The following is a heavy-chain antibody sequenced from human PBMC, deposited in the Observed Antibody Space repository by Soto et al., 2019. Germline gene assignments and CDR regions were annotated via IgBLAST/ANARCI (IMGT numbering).Heavy chain of an antibody. V-gene: IGHV5-10-1*01. J-gene: IGHJ4*02. Sequence: GESLKISCQGSGYTFSSNWINWVRQTPAKGLEWMGRIDPTDSFTNYNPAFQGHVTMSVDNSINTAYLQWNSLTASDTAIYYCARLRANFGMVSPLDYWGQGTLVTVSS. D-gene: IGHD3-3*01. CDR2: IDPTDSFT. CDR1: GYTFSSNW. CDR3: ARLRANFGMVSPLDY.